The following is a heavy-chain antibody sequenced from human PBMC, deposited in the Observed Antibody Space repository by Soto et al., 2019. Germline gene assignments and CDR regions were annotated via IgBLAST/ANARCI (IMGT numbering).Heavy chain of an antibody. CDR1: GYTLTELS. J-gene: IGHJ5*02. Sequence: GASVKVTCKVSGYTLTELSMHWVRQAPGKGLEWMGGFDPEDGETIYAQKLQGRVTMTEDTSTDTAYMELSSLRSEDTAVYYCATRSLDYYGSGSLNWFEPWGQGTLVNVSS. CDR3: ATRSLDYYGSGSLNWFEP. V-gene: IGHV1-24*01. D-gene: IGHD3-10*01. CDR2: FDPEDGET.